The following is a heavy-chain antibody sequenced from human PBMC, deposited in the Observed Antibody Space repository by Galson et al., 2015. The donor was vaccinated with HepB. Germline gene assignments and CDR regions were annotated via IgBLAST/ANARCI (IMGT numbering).Heavy chain of an antibody. CDR2: ISSSSSYI. CDR1: GFTFSSYS. D-gene: IGHD3-10*01. J-gene: IGHJ6*02. Sequence: SLRLSCAASGFTFSSYSMNWVRQAPGKGLEWVSSISSSSSYIYYADSVKGRFTISRDNAKNSLYLQMNSLRAEDTAVYYCARDMIRGVTHYYYYGMDVWGQGTTVTVSS. V-gene: IGHV3-21*01. CDR3: ARDMIRGVTHYYYYGMDV.